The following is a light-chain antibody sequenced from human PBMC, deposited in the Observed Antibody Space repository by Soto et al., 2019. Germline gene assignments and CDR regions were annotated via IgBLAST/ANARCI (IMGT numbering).Light chain of an antibody. CDR2: AAS. CDR1: QSVSSSY. V-gene: IGKV3-20*01. J-gene: IGKJ2*01. Sequence: ESVLTQSPGTLSLSPGERAALSCRASQSVSSSYLAWYQQKSGQAPRLLIYAASTRTTGIPDRFSGSGSGIDFTITINGMKHEDFAVYIRQLYSRSPPRYTFSQGNKMEIK. CDR3: QLYSRSPPRYT.